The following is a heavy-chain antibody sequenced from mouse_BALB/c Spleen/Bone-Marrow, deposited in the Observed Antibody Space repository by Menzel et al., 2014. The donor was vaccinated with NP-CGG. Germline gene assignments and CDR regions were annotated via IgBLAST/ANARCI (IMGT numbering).Heavy chain of an antibody. CDR2: IDPANGNI. V-gene: IGHV14-3*02. D-gene: IGHD1-1*01. CDR3: APYYYGRWFAN. J-gene: IGHJ3*01. CDR1: GFNIKDTY. Sequence: VQLKESGAELVKPGASVKLSCTASGFNIKDTYMHWVKQRPEQGLEWIGRIDPANGNIKYDPTFQGKATITADTSSNTAYLQLSSLTSEDTAVYYCAPYYYGRWFANWGQGTLVTVSA.